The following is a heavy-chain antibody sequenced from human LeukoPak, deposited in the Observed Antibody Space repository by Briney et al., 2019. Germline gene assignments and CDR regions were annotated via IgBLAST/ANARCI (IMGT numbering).Heavy chain of an antibody. CDR1: GFTYSHYG. V-gene: IGHV3-33*06. Sequence: GGSLRLSCAASGFTYSHYGMHWVRQAPGKGLEWVAVIWSDATEKYYGDAVKGRFTISRDNSRNTQYLQMNSLRVEDTAVYYCAKDAQGGFDYSNSLEYWGQGTLVTVSS. J-gene: IGHJ4*02. CDR3: AKDAQGGFDYSNSLEY. D-gene: IGHD4-11*01. CDR2: IWSDATEK.